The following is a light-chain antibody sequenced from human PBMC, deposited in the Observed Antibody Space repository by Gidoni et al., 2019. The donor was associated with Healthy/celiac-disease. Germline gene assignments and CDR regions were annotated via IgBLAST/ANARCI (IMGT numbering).Light chain of an antibody. CDR2: DNK. Sequence: SVLPPPPSVSAAPAQKVTIPGSGSSSDIGKNYVSWYQQLPGTAPKLLMYDNKKRPSVIPDRFSGSKSGTSATLGITGLQTGDEADYYCGTWDSSLSAGVFGGGTKLTVL. V-gene: IGLV1-51*01. J-gene: IGLJ2*01. CDR3: GTWDSSLSAGV. CDR1: SSDIGKNY.